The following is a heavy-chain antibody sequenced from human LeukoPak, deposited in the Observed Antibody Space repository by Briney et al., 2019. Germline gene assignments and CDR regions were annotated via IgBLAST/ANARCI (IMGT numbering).Heavy chain of an antibody. J-gene: IGHJ3*02. Sequence: GASVKVSCKASGYTFTGYYMHWVRQAPGQGLEWMGWINPNSGGTNYAQKFQGRVTMTRDTSISTAYMELSRLRSDDTAVYYCARVFSPLAAPWEAFDIWGQGTMVTASS. CDR2: INPNSGGT. V-gene: IGHV1-2*02. D-gene: IGHD6-6*01. CDR3: ARVFSPLAAPWEAFDI. CDR1: GYTFTGYY.